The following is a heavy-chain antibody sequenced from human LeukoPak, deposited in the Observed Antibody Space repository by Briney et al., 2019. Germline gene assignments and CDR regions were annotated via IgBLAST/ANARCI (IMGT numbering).Heavy chain of an antibody. D-gene: IGHD1-26*01. CDR3: ARLVKVGATRFVDY. J-gene: IGHJ4*02. CDR1: GGSISSYY. V-gene: IGHV4-59*08. Sequence: SEPLSLTCTVSGGSISSYYWSWIRQPPGKGLEWIGYIYYSGSTNYNPSLKSRVTISVDTSKNQFSLKLSSVTAADTAVYYCARLVKVGATRFVDYWGQGTLVTVSS. CDR2: IYYSGST.